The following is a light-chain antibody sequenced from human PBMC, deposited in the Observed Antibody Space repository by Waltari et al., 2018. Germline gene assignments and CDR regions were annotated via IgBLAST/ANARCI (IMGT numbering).Light chain of an antibody. Sequence: EIVLTQSPGTLSLSPGDRVPLSCRASQSFSRSYLAWDQQKPGQAPRLLMYGSSSRATGLPDRFSGSESGTDFTLTTRRLEPEDFAVYYCQQYGSSPKTFGQGTKVEIK. V-gene: IGKV3-20*01. CDR1: QSFSRSY. J-gene: IGKJ1*01. CDR3: QQYGSSPKT. CDR2: GSS.